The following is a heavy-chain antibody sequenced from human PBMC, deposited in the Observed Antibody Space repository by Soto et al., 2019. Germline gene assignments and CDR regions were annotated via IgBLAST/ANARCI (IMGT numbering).Heavy chain of an antibody. Sequence: QVQLQESGPGLVKPSQTLSLTCTVSGGSISSGDYYWSWIRQPPGKGLEWIGYIYYSGSTYYNPSLKSRVTRSVDTSKNQFCLKLSSVTAADTAVYYCARVTYCGGDCYEKFDYWGQGTLVTVSS. D-gene: IGHD2-21*02. J-gene: IGHJ4*02. V-gene: IGHV4-30-4*01. CDR3: ARVTYCGGDCYEKFDY. CDR1: GGSISSGDYY. CDR2: IYYSGST.